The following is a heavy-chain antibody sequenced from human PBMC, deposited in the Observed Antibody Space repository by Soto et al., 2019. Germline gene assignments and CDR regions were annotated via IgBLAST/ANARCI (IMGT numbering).Heavy chain of an antibody. CDR1: GGTFSSYA. D-gene: IGHD2-8*01. Sequence: SVKVSCKASGGTFSSYAISWVRQAPGQGLEWMGGIIPIFGTANYAQKFQGRVTITADESTSTAYMELSSLRSEDTAVYYCARVGMVYATSLYFDYWGQGTLVTVSS. J-gene: IGHJ4*02. V-gene: IGHV1-69*13. CDR2: IIPIFGTA. CDR3: ARVGMVYATSLYFDY.